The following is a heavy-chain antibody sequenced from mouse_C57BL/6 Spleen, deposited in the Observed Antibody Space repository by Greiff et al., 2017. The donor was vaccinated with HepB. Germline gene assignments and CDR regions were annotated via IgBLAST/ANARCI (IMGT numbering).Heavy chain of an antibody. D-gene: IGHD1-1*01. CDR2: INYDGSST. CDR1: GFTFSDYY. CDR3: ARVTTVVEGYFDY. J-gene: IGHJ2*01. Sequence: EVQRVESEGGLVQPGSSMKLSCTASGFTFSDYYMAWVRQVPEKGLEWVANINYDGSSTYYLDSLKSRFIISRDNAKNILYLQMSSLKSEDTATYYCARVTTVVEGYFDYWGQGTTLTVSS. V-gene: IGHV5-16*01.